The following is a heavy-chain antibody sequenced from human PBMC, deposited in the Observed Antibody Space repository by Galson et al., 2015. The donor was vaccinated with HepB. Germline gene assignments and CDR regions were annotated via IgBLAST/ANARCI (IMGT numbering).Heavy chain of an antibody. D-gene: IGHD3-3*01. J-gene: IGHJ6*03. CDR3: ARDLFAVSPPPTNYMDV. CDR1: GFFFSDYN. Sequence: SLRLSCAASGFFFSDYNMNWVRQAPGKGLEWVSSISSRGTVYYADSLKGRSTISRDNAKNSLDLQVNSLRAEDTAVYYCARDLFAVSPPPTNYMDVWGTGTTVTVSS. V-gene: IGHV3-69-1*01. CDR2: ISSRGTV.